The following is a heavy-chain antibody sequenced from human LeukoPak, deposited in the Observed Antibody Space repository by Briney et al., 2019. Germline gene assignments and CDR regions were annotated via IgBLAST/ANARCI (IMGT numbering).Heavy chain of an antibody. V-gene: IGHV3-23*01. CDR2: ISGSGGST. CDR3: AKDSEATITPLSAFDI. Sequence: PGGSLRLSCAASGFSFRNYAISWVRQAPGKGLEWVSSISGSGGSTYSADSVKGRFTISRENSNNTLYLQMNSLRADDTAMYYCAKDSEATITPLSAFDIWGQGTMVTVSP. CDR1: GFSFRNYA. D-gene: IGHD4-23*01. J-gene: IGHJ3*02.